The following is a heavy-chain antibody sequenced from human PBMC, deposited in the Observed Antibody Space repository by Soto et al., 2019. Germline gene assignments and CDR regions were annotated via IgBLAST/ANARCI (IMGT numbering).Heavy chain of an antibody. D-gene: IGHD6-6*01. CDR1: GGTFSSYA. J-gene: IGHJ4*02. CDR3: ARFVPGSSYYFDY. Sequence: ASVKVSCKASGGTFSSYAISWVRQAPGQGLEWMGWMNPNSGNTGYVQKFQGRVTMTRNTSISTAYMELSSLRSEDTAVYYCARFVPGSSYYFDYWGQGTLVTVSS. V-gene: IGHV1-8*02. CDR2: MNPNSGNT.